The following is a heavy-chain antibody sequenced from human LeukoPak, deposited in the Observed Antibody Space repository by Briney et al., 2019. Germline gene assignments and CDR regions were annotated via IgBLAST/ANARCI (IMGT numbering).Heavy chain of an antibody. CDR1: GFTFSNAY. CDR3: ARPADSGENSYGPGFDY. D-gene: IGHD3-16*01. CDR2: ISSDGSNK. Sequence: GGSLRLSCAASGFTFSNAYMHWVRQAPGKGLEWVTIISSDGSNKYYADSVKGRFTISRDNSKNTLYLQMDSLRAEDTALYYCARPADSGENSYGPGFDYWGQGTLVTVSS. J-gene: IGHJ4*02. V-gene: IGHV3-30*03.